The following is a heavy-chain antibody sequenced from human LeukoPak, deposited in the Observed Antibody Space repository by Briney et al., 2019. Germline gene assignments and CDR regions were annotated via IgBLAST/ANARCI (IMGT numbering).Heavy chain of an antibody. CDR3: ARVNVLLWFGEFASGSWFDP. CDR2: INPNSGGT. D-gene: IGHD3-10*01. V-gene: IGHV1-2*02. Sequence: ASVKVSCKASGYTFTGYYMHWVRQAPGQGLEWMGWINPNSGGTYFAQKFQGRVTMARDTSISTAYMELSSLRSEDTAVYYCARVNVLLWFGEFASGSWFDPWGQGTLVTVSS. J-gene: IGHJ5*02. CDR1: GYTFTGYY.